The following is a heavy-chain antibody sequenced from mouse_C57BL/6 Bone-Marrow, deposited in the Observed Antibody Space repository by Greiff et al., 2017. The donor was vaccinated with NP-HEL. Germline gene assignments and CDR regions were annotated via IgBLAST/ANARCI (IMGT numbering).Heavy chain of an antibody. CDR1: GYAFSSSW. J-gene: IGHJ2*01. CDR2: IYPGDGDT. CDR3: ERSLYY. V-gene: IGHV1-82*01. D-gene: IGHD1-1*01. Sequence: QVQLKQSGPELVKPGASVKISCKASGYAFSSSWMNWVKQRPGKGLEWIGRIYPGDGDTNYNGKFKGKATLTADKYSSTAYMQLNSLTSEYSAVYYCERSLYYCGQGTTLTVSS.